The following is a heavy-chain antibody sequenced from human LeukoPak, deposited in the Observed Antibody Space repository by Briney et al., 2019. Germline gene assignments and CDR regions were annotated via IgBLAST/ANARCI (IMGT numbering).Heavy chain of an antibody. J-gene: IGHJ4*02. CDR1: GGSVRSGDYY. CDR2: DYYGRSP. Sequence: KPSETLSLTCTVSGGSVRSGDYYWSWIRQPPGKGLEWIGSDYYGRSPYFNPSLESRATISVDTSKNHFSLKMSSVTAADTAVYYCARSSGTGTFPYWGQGTLVTVSS. D-gene: IGHD6-25*01. V-gene: IGHV4-39*02. CDR3: ARSSGTGTFPY.